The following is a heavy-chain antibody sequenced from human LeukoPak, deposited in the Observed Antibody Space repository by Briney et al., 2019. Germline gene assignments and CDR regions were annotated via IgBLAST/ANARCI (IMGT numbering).Heavy chain of an antibody. CDR1: GFTFSDYT. CDR2: ISSGTTYM. Sequence: GGSLRLSCAAYGFTFSDYTMNWVRQAPGKGLQWVSSISSGTTYMYYTDSVKGRFTISRDNAKNSLYLQMNSLRVEDTAVYYCARGSGYSGYDSASTKNFDYWGQGTLLTVSS. J-gene: IGHJ4*02. V-gene: IGHV3-21*01. D-gene: IGHD5-12*01. CDR3: ARGSGYSGYDSASTKNFDY.